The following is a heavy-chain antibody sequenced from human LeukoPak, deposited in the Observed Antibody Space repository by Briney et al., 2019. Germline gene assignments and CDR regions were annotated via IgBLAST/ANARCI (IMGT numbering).Heavy chain of an antibody. J-gene: IGHJ2*01. V-gene: IGHV4-39*01. CDR1: GGSITSGTYY. CDR2: TYHTRTT. D-gene: IGHD1-26*01. Sequence: SETLSLTCTVSGGSITSGTYYWDWIRHPPGKGLEWIGSTYHTRTTNYNPSLMGRATVSFDTSKNEVSLELRSVTAANTAVYYARGQPSRSQYWWYFDIWGRGTLLTVSS. CDR3: RGQPSRSQYWWYFDI.